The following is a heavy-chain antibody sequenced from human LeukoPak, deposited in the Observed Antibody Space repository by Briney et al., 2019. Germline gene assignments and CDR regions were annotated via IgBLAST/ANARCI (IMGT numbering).Heavy chain of an antibody. J-gene: IGHJ4*02. CDR2: ISGSGGST. V-gene: IGHV3-23*01. CDR1: GFTFSSYA. Sequence: GGSLRLSCVASGFTFSSYAMSWVRQAPGKGLEWVSAISGSGGSTYYADSVKGRFTISRDNSKNTLYLQMNSLRAEDTAVYYCAKDQDYYDSSGLFGYWGQGTLVTVSS. D-gene: IGHD3-22*01. CDR3: AKDQDYYDSSGLFGY.